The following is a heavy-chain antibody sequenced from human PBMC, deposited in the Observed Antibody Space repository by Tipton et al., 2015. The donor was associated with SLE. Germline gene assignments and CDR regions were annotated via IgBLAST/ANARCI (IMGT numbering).Heavy chain of an antibody. D-gene: IGHD2-21*01. CDR2: IYYSGST. J-gene: IGHJ3*02. V-gene: IGHV4-31*03. CDR3: ARSYCGGDCYEDAFDI. Sequence: TLSLTCTVSGGSISSGGYYWSWIRQHPGKGLEWIGYIYYSGSTYYNPSLKSRVTISVDTSKNQSSLKLSSVTAADTAVYYCARSYCGGDCYEDAFDIWGQGTMVTVSS. CDR1: GGSISSGGYY.